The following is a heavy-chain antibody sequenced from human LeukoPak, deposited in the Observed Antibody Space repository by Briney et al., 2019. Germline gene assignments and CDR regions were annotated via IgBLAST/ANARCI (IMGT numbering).Heavy chain of an antibody. CDR1: GYSFTRYA. CDR2: INAGNGNT. Sequence: ASAKVSCKAFGYSFTRYAMHWVRQAPGQRLEWMGWINAGNGNTKYSQKFQGRVTITRDTSASTVYMELSSLRSEDTAVYYCARGEIVITFGSSRPGDAFNIWGQGTMVTVSS. CDR3: ARGEIVITFGSSRPGDAFNI. J-gene: IGHJ3*02. V-gene: IGHV1-3*01. D-gene: IGHD3-16*01.